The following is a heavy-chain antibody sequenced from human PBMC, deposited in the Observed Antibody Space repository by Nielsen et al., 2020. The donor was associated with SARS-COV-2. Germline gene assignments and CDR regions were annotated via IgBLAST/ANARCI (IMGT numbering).Heavy chain of an antibody. V-gene: IGHV1-18*04. Sequence: ASVKVSCKASGYTFTSYYMHWVRQAPGQGLEWMGWISAYNGNTNYAQKLQGRVTMTTDTSTSTAYMELRSLRSDDTAVYYCARMGRDGGYDFWSGPNYYFDYWGQGTLVTVSS. CDR1: GYTFTSYY. D-gene: IGHD3-3*01. CDR2: ISAYNGNT. CDR3: ARMGRDGGYDFWSGPNYYFDY. J-gene: IGHJ4*02.